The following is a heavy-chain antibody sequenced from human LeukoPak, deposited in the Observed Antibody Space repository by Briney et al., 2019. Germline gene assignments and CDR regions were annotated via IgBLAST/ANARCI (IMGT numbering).Heavy chain of an antibody. Sequence: SETLSLTRTVSGGSISSYDWSWIRQPPGKGLEWVGYIYYSGSTNYNPSLKSRVTISVDTTKNQFSLMLSSVTAADTAVYYFARRGGSGSYPSYYYYYMDVWGKGTTVTVSS. J-gene: IGHJ6*03. CDR2: IYYSGST. D-gene: IGHD3-10*01. V-gene: IGHV4-59*01. CDR3: ARRGGSGSYPSYYYYYMDV. CDR1: GGSISSYD.